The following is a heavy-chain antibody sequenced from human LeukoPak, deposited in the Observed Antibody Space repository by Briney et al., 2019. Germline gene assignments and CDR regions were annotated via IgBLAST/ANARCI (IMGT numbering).Heavy chain of an antibody. CDR1: GGSISSSSYY. Sequence: SETLSLTCTVSGGSISSSSYYWGWIRQSPGKGLVWVGTIYYSGSTYYHPSLKSRVTISVDTSKNQFSLKLSSVTAADTAVYYCARESQYCSSTSCGRNYFDYWGQGTLVTVSS. CDR2: IYYSGST. CDR3: ARESQYCSSTSCGRNYFDY. V-gene: IGHV4-39*07. J-gene: IGHJ4*02. D-gene: IGHD2-2*01.